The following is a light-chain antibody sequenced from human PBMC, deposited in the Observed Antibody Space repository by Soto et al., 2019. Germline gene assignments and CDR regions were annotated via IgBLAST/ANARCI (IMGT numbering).Light chain of an antibody. Sequence: QSALTQPASVSGSPGQSITISCTGTSSDVGGYNYVSWYQQHPGKAPKLMIYDVSNRPSGVSNRFSGSKSGNTASLTISGLQAEDEADYYCSSYPSSSTYVVFGGGTQLTVL. CDR3: SSYPSSSTYVV. CDR2: DVS. J-gene: IGLJ2*01. CDR1: SSDVGGYNY. V-gene: IGLV2-14*01.